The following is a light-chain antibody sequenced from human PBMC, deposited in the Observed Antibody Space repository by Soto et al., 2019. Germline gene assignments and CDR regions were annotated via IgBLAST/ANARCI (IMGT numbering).Light chain of an antibody. CDR3: QQYNNWPRT. Sequence: EIVMTQSPATLSVSPGERATVSCRASQSISSNLAWYQQKPGQAPRLLIYGASTRATGIPARFSGSGSGTEFTHTIGSLQSEDVAVYYCQQYNNWPRTFGQGTKLEIK. V-gene: IGKV3-15*01. CDR2: GAS. CDR1: QSISSN. J-gene: IGKJ2*01.